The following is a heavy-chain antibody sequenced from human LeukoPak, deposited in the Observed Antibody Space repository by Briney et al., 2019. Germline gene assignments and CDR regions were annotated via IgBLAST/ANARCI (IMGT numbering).Heavy chain of an antibody. Sequence: ASVKVSCKASGGTFSSYAISWVRQAPGQGLEWMGGIIPIFGTANYAQKFQGRVTITADESTSTAYMELSSLRSEDTAVYYCVSGIAAAGPFDYWGQGTLVTVSS. D-gene: IGHD6-13*01. J-gene: IGHJ4*02. CDR3: VSGIAAAGPFDY. CDR2: IIPIFGTA. V-gene: IGHV1-69*13. CDR1: GGTFSSYA.